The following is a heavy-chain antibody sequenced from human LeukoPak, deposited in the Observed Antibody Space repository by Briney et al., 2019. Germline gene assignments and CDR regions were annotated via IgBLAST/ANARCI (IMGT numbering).Heavy chain of an antibody. V-gene: IGHV4-34*01. CDR3: AIGLTYYYDSSGHPDY. CDR1: GGSFSGYY. Sequence: SETLSLTCAVYGGSFSGYYWSWIRQPPGKGLEWIGEIDHSGSTNYNPSLKSRVTISVDTSKNQFSLKLSSVTAADTAVYYCAIGLTYYYDSSGHPDYWGQGTLVTVSS. J-gene: IGHJ4*02. D-gene: IGHD3-22*01. CDR2: IDHSGST.